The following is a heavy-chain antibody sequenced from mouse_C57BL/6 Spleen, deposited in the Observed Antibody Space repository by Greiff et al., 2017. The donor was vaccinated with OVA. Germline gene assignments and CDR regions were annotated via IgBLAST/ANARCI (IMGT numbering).Heavy chain of an antibody. CDR2: INPNNGGT. CDR1: GYTFTDYN. Sequence: VQLQQSGPELVKPGASVKIPCKASGYTFTDYNMDWVKQSHGKSLEWIGDINPNNGGTIYNQKFKGKATLTVDKSSSTAYMELRSLTSEDTAVYCCARSAYYSNAFAYWGQGTTLTASS. CDR3: ARSAYYSNAFAY. V-gene: IGHV1-18*01. D-gene: IGHD2-5*01. J-gene: IGHJ2*01.